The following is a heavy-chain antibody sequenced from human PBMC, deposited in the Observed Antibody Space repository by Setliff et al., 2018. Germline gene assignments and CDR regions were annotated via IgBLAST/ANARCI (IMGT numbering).Heavy chain of an antibody. CDR2: IYPGDSDT. CDR3: ARFCSSTSCPGAFDI. Sequence: GESLKISCKGSGYSFTFYWIGWVRQMPGKGLEWMGIIYPGDSDTRYSPSFQGQVTISADKSISTAYLQWSSLKASDTAMFYRARFCSSTSCPGAFDIWGQGTMVTVSS. V-gene: IGHV5-51*01. D-gene: IGHD2-2*01. J-gene: IGHJ3*02. CDR1: GYSFTFYW.